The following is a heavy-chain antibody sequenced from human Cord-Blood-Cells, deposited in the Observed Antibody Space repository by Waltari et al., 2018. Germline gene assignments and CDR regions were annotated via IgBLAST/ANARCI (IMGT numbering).Heavy chain of an antibody. D-gene: IGHD3-3*01. CDR1: GGSISSSSYY. V-gene: IGHV4-39*01. CDR3: ASPYYDFWSGYYQEAFDI. CDR2: IDYSGTT. J-gene: IGHJ3*02. Sequence: QLQLQESGPGLVKPSETLSLTCTVSGGSISSSSYYWGWIRQPPGKGLVWIGSIDYSGTTYYNPSLKCRVTISVDTSKNQFSLKLSSVTAADTAVYYCASPYYDFWSGYYQEAFDIWGQGTMVTVSS.